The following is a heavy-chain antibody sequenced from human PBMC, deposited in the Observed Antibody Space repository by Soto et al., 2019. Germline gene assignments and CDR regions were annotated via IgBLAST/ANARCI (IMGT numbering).Heavy chain of an antibody. J-gene: IGHJ4*02. V-gene: IGHV3-53*01. CDR2: LYRDGRA. Sequence: PVGSLRLSCAASGFTVSSSCLTWVRQAPGKGLQWVSVLYRDGRAYYADSVKGRFTVSTDNSENSVYLHMNSLKTEDTAIYYCARGLGREYHDNRDYFHLNYWGQGTLVTVSS. D-gene: IGHD3-22*01. CDR3: ARGLGREYHDNRDYFHLNY. CDR1: GFTVSSSC.